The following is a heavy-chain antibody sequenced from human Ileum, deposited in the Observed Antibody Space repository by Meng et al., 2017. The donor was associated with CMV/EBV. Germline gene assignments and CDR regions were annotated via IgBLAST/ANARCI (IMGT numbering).Heavy chain of an antibody. CDR2: INPFNGNT. Sequence: STVTSDGISWGRQAPGQGLEWMGWINPFNGNTNYEEKFQGRVTMTTDTSTSTAYMEVRSLKSDDTAIYYCARGDLRGRFLVWYLEYWGQGTLVTVSS. J-gene: IGHJ4*02. D-gene: IGHD3-3*01. CDR3: ARGDLRGRFLVWYLEY. CDR1: STVTSDG. V-gene: IGHV1-18*04.